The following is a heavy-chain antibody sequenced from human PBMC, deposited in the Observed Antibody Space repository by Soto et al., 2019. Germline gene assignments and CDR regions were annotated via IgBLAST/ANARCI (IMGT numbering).Heavy chain of an antibody. CDR3: ARHRDVHTFDILTGYYTPLYYYYMDG. CDR2: IYPCDSDT. D-gene: IGHD3-9*01. V-gene: IGHV5-51*01. Sequence: GESLKISCKGSGYSFTSYWIGWVRHMPGKGLEWMGIIYPCDSDTRYSPSFQGQVTISADKSISTAYLQWSSLKASDTAMYYCARHRDVHTFDILTGYYTPLYYYYMDGWGKGTTVTVAS. J-gene: IGHJ6*03. CDR1: GYSFTSYW.